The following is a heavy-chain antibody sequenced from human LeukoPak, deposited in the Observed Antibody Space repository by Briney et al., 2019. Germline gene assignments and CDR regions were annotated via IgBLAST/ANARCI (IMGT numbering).Heavy chain of an antibody. D-gene: IGHD6-6*01. CDR3: AREYSTSSEGDYFDY. Sequence: KTSETLSLTCTVSGASITTYYWTWIRQPPGKGLEWIGYIYHSGSTNYNPSLKSRVTISLDTSRNQFSLRLSSVTAADTAVYFCAREYSTSSEGDYFDYWGQGSLVTVSS. J-gene: IGHJ4*02. CDR2: IYHSGST. V-gene: IGHV4-59*01. CDR1: GASITTYY.